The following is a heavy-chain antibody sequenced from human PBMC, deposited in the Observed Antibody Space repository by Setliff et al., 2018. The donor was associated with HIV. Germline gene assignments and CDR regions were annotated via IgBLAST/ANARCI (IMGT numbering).Heavy chain of an antibody. CDR1: GGSISSTNYF. V-gene: IGHV4-39*01. CDR3: VNPSGAMGDFDS. Sequence: SETLSLTCPVSGGSISSTNYFWGWIRQPPGKGLEWIGTIYYHGSTYYNPSLKSRVTISIDTSKNQFSLQLTSVTAADTAVYYCVNPSGAMGDFDSWGQGTLVTVSS. J-gene: IGHJ4*02. D-gene: IGHD3-16*01. CDR2: IYYHGST.